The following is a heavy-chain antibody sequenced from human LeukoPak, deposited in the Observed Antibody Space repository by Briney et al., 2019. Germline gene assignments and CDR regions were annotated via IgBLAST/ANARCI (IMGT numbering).Heavy chain of an antibody. J-gene: IGHJ4*02. V-gene: IGHV3-23*01. D-gene: IGHD3-22*01. CDR1: GFTFSNYV. CDR3: VKEISGYYDY. CDR2: ISGSDGSS. Sequence: SGGSLRLSCAASGFTFSNYVMSWVRQAPGKGLEWVSAISGSDGSSWYADSVKGRFTVSRDNSKNTLYLQMSSLRAEDTAVYYCVKEISGYYDYWGQGTLVTVSS.